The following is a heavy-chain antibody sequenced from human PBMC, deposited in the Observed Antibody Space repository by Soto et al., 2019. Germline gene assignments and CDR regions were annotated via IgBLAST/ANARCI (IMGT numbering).Heavy chain of an antibody. D-gene: IGHD2-2*01. CDR1: GDSINNSY. Sequence: PSETLSLTCAVSGDSINNSYWSWIRQPPGKRLEWIGNIYYTGTTTYNPSLESRVTMSVDTSKNQFSLKLNSVDAADTAVYYCANYRSTEADGFTLDYWGRGTLVTVSS. CDR3: ANYRSTEADGFTLDY. CDR2: IYYTGTT. J-gene: IGHJ4*02. V-gene: IGHV4-59*01.